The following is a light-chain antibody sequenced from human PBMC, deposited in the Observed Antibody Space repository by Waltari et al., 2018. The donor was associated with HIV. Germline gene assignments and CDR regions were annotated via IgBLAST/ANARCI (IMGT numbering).Light chain of an antibody. V-gene: IGLV2-8*01. CDR1: SSDLGASDF. J-gene: IGLJ2*01. CDR2: EVT. CDR3: SSYGDSLKVL. Sequence: QSALTQPPSASGSLGQSVTISCTGPSSDLGASDFVPWFQQHPHSAPKLLLYEVTRRPSTVADRFSGSRSGNTAFLTVAGLQPDDEATYFCSSYGDSLKVLFGGGTNVTVL.